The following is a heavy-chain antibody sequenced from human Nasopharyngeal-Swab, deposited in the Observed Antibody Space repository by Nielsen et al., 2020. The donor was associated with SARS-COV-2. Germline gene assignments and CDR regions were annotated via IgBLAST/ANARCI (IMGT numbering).Heavy chain of an antibody. CDR1: GFTFSSYA. CDR2: IYSCGST. D-gene: IGHD1-26*01. CDR3: ARGSGSYKEILFDY. V-gene: IGHV3-66*03. J-gene: IGHJ4*02. Sequence: GESLKISCAASGFTFSSYAMHWVRQAPGKGLEWVSVIYSCGSTYYADSVKSRFTISRDNSKNTLYLQMNSLRAEDTAVYYCARGSGSYKEILFDYWGQGTLVTVSS.